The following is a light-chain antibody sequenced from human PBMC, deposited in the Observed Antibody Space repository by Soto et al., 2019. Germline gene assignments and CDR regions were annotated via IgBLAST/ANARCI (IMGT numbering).Light chain of an antibody. CDR2: EVS. CDR1: SSDDGGYNY. V-gene: IGLV2-14*01. CDR3: SSYTSSSTLRNWV. J-gene: IGLJ3*02. Sequence: QSALTQPASVSGSPGQSITISCTGTSSDDGGYNYVSWYQQHPGKAPKLMIYEVSNRPSGVSNRFSGSKSGNTASLTISGLQAEDEADYYCSSYTSSSTLRNWVFGGGTKLTVL.